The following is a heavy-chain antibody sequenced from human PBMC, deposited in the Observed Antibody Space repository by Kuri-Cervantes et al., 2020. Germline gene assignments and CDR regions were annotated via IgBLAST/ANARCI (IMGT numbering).Heavy chain of an antibody. V-gene: IGHV4-38-2*02. CDR1: GYSISSGYY. CDR3: AREGRSGYALDS. D-gene: IGHD5-12*01. J-gene: IGHJ4*02. Sequence: ESLKISCAVSGYSISSGYYWGWLRQPPGGGLEWIGSIYHGGSTYYNPSLKSRVTISVDTSKNQFSLKLSSVTAADTALYYCAREGRSGYALDSWGQGTLVTVSS. CDR2: IYHGGST.